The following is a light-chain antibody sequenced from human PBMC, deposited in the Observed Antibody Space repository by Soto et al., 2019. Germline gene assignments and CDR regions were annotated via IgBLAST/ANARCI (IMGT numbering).Light chain of an antibody. V-gene: IGKV3-15*01. CDR3: QQYNNWPPMA. Sequence: EIVMTQSPATLSVSPGERATLSCRASQSVSSNFAWYQQNPGQAPRLLIYGASTRATGSPARFSGSGSGTEFTLTISSLPSADLAVYYCQQYNNWPPMAFGQGTKVDIK. CDR1: QSVSSN. J-gene: IGKJ1*01. CDR2: GAS.